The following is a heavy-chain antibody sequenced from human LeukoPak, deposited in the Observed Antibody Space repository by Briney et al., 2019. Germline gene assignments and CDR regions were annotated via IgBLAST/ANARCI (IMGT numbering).Heavy chain of an antibody. Sequence: ASVKVSCKASGYTFTSYYLHWVRQAPGQGLEWMGIINPSGGSTSYSQKFQGKVTMTRDTSTSTVYTELSSLRSEDTAVYYCARDPLRGVFDYWGQGTLVTVSS. CDR3: ARDPLRGVFDY. J-gene: IGHJ4*02. CDR1: GYTFTSYY. CDR2: INPSGGST. V-gene: IGHV1-46*01. D-gene: IGHD3-10*01.